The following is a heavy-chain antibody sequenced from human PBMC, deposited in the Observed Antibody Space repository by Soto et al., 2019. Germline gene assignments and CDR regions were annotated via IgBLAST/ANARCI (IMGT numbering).Heavy chain of an antibody. CDR2: IYHSGST. J-gene: IGHJ3*02. D-gene: IGHD3-10*01. CDR3: ASKFGELLADAFDI. CDR1: GGSISSRNW. Sequence: QVQLQESGPGLVKPSGSLSLTCAVSGGSISSRNWWSWVRQPPGKVLEWIGEIYHSGSTNYNPSLMCRVTISVDKSKNQFSLKLSSLTAADTAVYYCASKFGELLADAFDIWGQGTMVTVSS. V-gene: IGHV4-4*02.